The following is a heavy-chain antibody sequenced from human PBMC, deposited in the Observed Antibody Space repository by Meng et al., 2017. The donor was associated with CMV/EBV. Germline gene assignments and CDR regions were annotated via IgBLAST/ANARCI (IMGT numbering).Heavy chain of an antibody. J-gene: IGHJ6*02. D-gene: IGHD2-2*01. Sequence: GGSLRLSCAASGFTFSSYAMHWVRQAPGKGLEYVSAISSNGGSTYYADSVKGRFTISRDNSKNTLYLQMNSLRAEDTAVYYCAKDFRDIVVVPAAEQNYYYYGMDVWGQGTTVTVSS. CDR2: ISSNGGST. CDR1: GFTFSSYA. V-gene: IGHV3-64*02. CDR3: AKDFRDIVVVPAAEQNYYYYGMDV.